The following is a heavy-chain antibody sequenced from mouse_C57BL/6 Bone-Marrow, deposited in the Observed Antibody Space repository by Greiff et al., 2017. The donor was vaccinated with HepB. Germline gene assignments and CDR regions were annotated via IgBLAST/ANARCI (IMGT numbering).Heavy chain of an antibody. CDR2: IDPNSGGT. J-gene: IGHJ4*01. D-gene: IGHD2-3*01. CDR1: GYTFTSYW. V-gene: IGHV1-72*01. Sequence: QVQLKQPGAELVKPGASVKLSCKASGYTFTSYWMHWVKQRPGRGLEWIGRIDPNSGGTKYNEKFKSKATLTVDKPSSTAYMQLSSLTSGDSAVYLCARRGGDGYYAMDYWGQGTSVTVSS. CDR3: ARRGGDGYYAMDY.